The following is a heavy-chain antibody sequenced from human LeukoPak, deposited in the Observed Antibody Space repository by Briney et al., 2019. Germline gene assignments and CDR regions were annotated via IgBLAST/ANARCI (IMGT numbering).Heavy chain of an antibody. CDR1: GYXFSGYY. D-gene: IGHD6-19*01. CDR2: INPNSGGT. J-gene: IGHJ4*02. V-gene: IGHV1-2*02. Sequence: ASVKVSCTASGYXFSGYYMHWVRQAPGQGLESMGWINPNSGGTNYAEKFQGRVTMTRDTSISTAYMELSMLRSDDTAVYYCARVPVAGTTFYFDYWGQGTLVTVSS. CDR3: ARVPVAGTTFYFDY.